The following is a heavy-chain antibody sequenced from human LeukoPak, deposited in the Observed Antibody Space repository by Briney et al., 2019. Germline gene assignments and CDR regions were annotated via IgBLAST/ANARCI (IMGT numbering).Heavy chain of an antibody. J-gene: IGHJ4*02. Sequence: SETLSLTCTVSGGSISSSSYYWGWLRQPPGKGLEWIGSIYYSGSTYYNPSLKSRVTISVDTSKNQFSLKLSSVTAADTAVYYCARVGESGNSEIDYWGQGTLVTVSS. CDR3: ARVGESGNSEIDY. D-gene: IGHD4-23*01. CDR2: IYYSGST. CDR1: GGSISSSSYY. V-gene: IGHV4-39*07.